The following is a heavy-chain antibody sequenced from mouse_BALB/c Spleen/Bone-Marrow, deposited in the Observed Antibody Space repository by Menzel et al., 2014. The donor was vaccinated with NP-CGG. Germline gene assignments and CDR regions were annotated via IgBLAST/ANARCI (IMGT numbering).Heavy chain of an antibody. J-gene: IGHJ4*01. Sequence: QVQLKESGAELVKPGASVKLSCKSSGYTFTSYYMYWVKQRPGQGLEWIGEINPSNGGTNFNEKFKSRATLTVDKSSSTAYMQLSSLTSEDSAVYYCTRIPHWGQGTSVTVSS. V-gene: IGHV1S81*02. CDR3: TRIPH. CDR1: GYTFTSYY. D-gene: IGHD5-1-1*01. CDR2: INPSNGGT.